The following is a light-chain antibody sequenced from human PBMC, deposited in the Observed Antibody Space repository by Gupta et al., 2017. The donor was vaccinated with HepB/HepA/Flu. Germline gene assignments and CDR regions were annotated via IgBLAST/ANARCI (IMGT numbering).Light chain of an antibody. Sequence: DIQMTQSPSSLSAFVGDRIAITCRASQDIGNDLGWYQQKPGKAPKRLIYGSYTLRSGVPSRFSGSGSGTEFTLTINSLRPEDFATYYCRQQNTSPWTFGQGTKVEIK. CDR3: RQQNTSPWT. J-gene: IGKJ1*01. CDR1: QDIGND. V-gene: IGKV1-17*01. CDR2: GSY.